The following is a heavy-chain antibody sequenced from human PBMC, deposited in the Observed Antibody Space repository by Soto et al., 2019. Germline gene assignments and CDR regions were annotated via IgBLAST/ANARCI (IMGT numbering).Heavy chain of an antibody. CDR3: GSLYGSGSYFSYYYYYMDV. V-gene: IGHV4-34*01. D-gene: IGHD3-10*01. Sequence: SETLSLTCAVYGGSFSGYYLSWIRQPPGKGLEWIGEINHSGSTNYNPSLKSRVTISVDTSKNQFSLKLSSVTAADTAVYYCGSLYGSGSYFSYYYYYMDVWGKGTTVTVSS. CDR2: INHSGST. J-gene: IGHJ6*03. CDR1: GGSFSGYY.